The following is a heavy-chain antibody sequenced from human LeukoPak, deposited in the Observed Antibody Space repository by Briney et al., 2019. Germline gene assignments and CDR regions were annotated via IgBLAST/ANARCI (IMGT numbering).Heavy chain of an antibody. CDR2: ISAYNGDT. Sequence: DSVKVSCKASGYIFGKHGISWVRQALGQGLEWMGWISAYNGDTNQAQKFQGRVTMTKDTSTSTAYMELRSLRSDDTAVYYCARDPSNSSGWRTWFDPWGQGTLVTVSP. V-gene: IGHV1-18*01. CDR3: ARDPSNSSGWRTWFDP. CDR1: GYIFGKHG. J-gene: IGHJ5*02. D-gene: IGHD6-19*01.